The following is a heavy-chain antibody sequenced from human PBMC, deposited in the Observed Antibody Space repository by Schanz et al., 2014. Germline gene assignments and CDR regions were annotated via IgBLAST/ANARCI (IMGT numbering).Heavy chain of an antibody. D-gene: IGHD4-17*01. J-gene: IGHJ3*02. CDR2: IWSDGTNE. Sequence: QGQLVESGGGVVQPGKSLRLSCATSGFIFRSFGIHWVRQAPGKGLEWVAVIWSDGTNEYYADSMKGRFTVSRDNAENALYLQMNSLRAEDTAVYYCARKMKLGVYGGKGHDSLDIWGQGTMXTVSS. V-gene: IGHV3-33*01. CDR1: GFIFRSFG. CDR3: ARKMKLGVYGGKGHDSLDI.